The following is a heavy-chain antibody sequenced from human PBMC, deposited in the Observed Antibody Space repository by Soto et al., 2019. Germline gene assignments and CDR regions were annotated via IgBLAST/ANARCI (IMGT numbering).Heavy chain of an antibody. J-gene: IGHJ4*02. Sequence: QVQLQESGPGLVKPSETLSLTCTVSGGSISGYYWSWIRQPPGTGLEWIGCVYYSGTTNYNPSLKSQVTVSLVTSKNQFSLKLSSLTAADTAVYYCARRSSGTTWVDYWGQGTLVTVSS. CDR2: VYYSGTT. CDR3: ARRSSGTTWVDY. CDR1: GGSISGYY. D-gene: IGHD3-10*01. V-gene: IGHV4-59*08.